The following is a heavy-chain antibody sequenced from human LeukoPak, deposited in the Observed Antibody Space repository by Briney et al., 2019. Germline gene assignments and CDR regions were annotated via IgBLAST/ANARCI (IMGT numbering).Heavy chain of an antibody. CDR2: IDPKSGGT. J-gene: IGHJ4*02. V-gene: IGHV1-2*02. Sequence: GASVKVSCKASVYTFTGNYMHWVRQAPGQGHEWMGWIDPKSGGTNYAQRFQDRVTMTRDTSITTGYMELSSLTPDDTAVYYCARWRGYSSGWSGPFDDWGLGTLVTVSS. D-gene: IGHD6-19*01. CDR1: VYTFTGNY. CDR3: ARWRGYSSGWSGPFDD.